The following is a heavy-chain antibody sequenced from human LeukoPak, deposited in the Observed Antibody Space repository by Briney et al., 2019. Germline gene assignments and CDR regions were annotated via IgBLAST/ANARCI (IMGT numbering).Heavy chain of an antibody. V-gene: IGHV1-18*01. CDR1: GYTFTSYG. D-gene: IGHD3-22*01. CDR2: ISAYNGNT. Sequence: ASVKVSCKASGYTFTSYGISWVRQAPGQGLEWMGWISAYNGNTNYAQKLQGRVTMTTDTSTSTAYMELRSLRSDDTAVYYCARYRNYYDSSGYRDYWGQGTLVTVSS. CDR3: ARYRNYYDSSGYRDY. J-gene: IGHJ4*02.